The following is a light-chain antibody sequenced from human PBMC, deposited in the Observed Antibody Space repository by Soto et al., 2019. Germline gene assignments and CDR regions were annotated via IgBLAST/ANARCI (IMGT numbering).Light chain of an antibody. J-gene: IGKJ1*01. Sequence: DIQMTQSPSALSASVGDRVTITCRASQSITNYLNWYQHKPGQAHNXLIYAASTLQAGVPSRFRGSGSGTDGTLTISSLQPEDGATYYGQQSSEATWTFGQGTKVDIK. CDR2: AAS. CDR1: QSITNY. V-gene: IGKV1-39*01. CDR3: QQSSEATWT.